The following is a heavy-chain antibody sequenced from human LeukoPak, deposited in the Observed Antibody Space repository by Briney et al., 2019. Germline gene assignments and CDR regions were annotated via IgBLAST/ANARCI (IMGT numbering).Heavy chain of an antibody. CDR2: MNPNSGDT. V-gene: IGHV1-8*01. Sequence: ASVKVSCKASGYTFTSYDINWVRQATGQGLEWMGWMNPNSGDTDYAQKFQGRVTMTRNTSISTAYMDLSSLRSEDTAVYYCARSSAAHSDYWGQGTLVTVSS. CDR3: ARSSAAHSDY. J-gene: IGHJ4*02. CDR1: GYTFTSYD.